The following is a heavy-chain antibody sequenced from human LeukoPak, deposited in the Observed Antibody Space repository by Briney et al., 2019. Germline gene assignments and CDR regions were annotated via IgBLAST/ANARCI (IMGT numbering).Heavy chain of an antibody. CDR2: ISSSGSTI. CDR1: GFTFSDYY. V-gene: IGHV3-11*01. CDR3: ARKKYERGAFDI. D-gene: IGHD2/OR15-2a*01. J-gene: IGHJ3*02. Sequence: PGGSLRLSCAASGFTFSDYYMSWIRHAPGKGLEWVSYISSSGSTIYYAESVGGRLTISRDNAKNTLYLHMHSLRAEDTALYYCARKKYERGAFDIWGQGTMVTVSS.